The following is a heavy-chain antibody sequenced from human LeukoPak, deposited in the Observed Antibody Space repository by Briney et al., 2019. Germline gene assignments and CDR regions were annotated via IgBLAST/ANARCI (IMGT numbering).Heavy chain of an antibody. V-gene: IGHV1-2*02. CDR2: IHPNSGGT. CDR3: GRKSAARKTSEFDY. D-gene: IGHD6-6*01. J-gene: IGHJ4*02. CDR1: GYTFTDYY. Sequence: ASVKVSCKASGYTFTDYYMNWVRQAPGQGLEWMGWIHPNSGGTNYAQKFQGRVTMTRDTSISTAFMELSRLTFDDTAVYYCGRKSAARKTSEFDYWGQGTLVTVSS.